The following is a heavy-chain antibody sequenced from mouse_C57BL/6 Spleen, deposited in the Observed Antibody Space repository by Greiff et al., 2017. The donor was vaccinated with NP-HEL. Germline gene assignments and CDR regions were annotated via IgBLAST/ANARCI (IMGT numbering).Heavy chain of an antibody. CDR3: ARYGSSEGY. J-gene: IGHJ2*01. D-gene: IGHD1-1*01. CDR1: GYTFTSYW. CDR2: IDPSDSYT. Sequence: QVQLKQPGAELVRPGTSVKLSCKASGYTFTSYWMHWVKQRPGQGLEWIGVIDPSDSYTNYNQKFKGKATLTVDTSSSTAYMQLSSLTSEDSAVYYCARYGSSEGYWGQGTTLTVSS. V-gene: IGHV1-59*01.